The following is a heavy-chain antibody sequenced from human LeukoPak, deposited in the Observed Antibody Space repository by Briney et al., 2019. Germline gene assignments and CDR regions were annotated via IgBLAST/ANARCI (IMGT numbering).Heavy chain of an antibody. CDR2: INAGNGNT. V-gene: IGHV1-3*01. CDR3: ARHETYCSGGSCYLDYFDY. Sequence: VASVKVSCKASGYTFTSYAMHWVRQAPGQRLEWMGWINAGNGNTKYSQKFQGRVTITRDTSASTAYMELSSLRSEDTAVYYCARHETYCSGGSCYLDYFDYWGQGTLVTVSS. J-gene: IGHJ4*02. CDR1: GYTFTSYA. D-gene: IGHD2-15*01.